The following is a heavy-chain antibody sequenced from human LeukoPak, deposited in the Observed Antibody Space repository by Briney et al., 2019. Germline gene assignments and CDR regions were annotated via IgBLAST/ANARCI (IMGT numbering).Heavy chain of an antibody. CDR1: GGSISSYY. D-gene: IGHD4-17*01. CDR3: ARAPLDYGDYVLDY. J-gene: IGHJ4*02. CDR2: IYTSGST. Sequence: PSETLSLTCTVSGGSISSYYWSWIRQPPGKGLEWIGRIYTSGSTNYNPSLKSRVTMSVDTSKNQFSLKLSSVTAADAAVYYCARAPLDYGDYVLDYWGQGTLVTVSS. V-gene: IGHV4-4*07.